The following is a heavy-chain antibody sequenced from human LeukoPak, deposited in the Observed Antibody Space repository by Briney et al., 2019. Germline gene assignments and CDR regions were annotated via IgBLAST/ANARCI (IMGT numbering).Heavy chain of an antibody. CDR3: ARDRVENGPPGY. V-gene: IGHV3-30*04. Sequence: GRSLRLSCAASGFTFSSYAMHWVRQAPGKGLEWVAVISYDGSNKYYADSVKGRFTISRDNSKNTLYLQMNSLRAEDTAVYYCARDRVENGPPGYWGQGTLVTVSS. J-gene: IGHJ4*02. CDR2: ISYDGSNK. CDR1: GFTFSSYA. D-gene: IGHD3-10*01.